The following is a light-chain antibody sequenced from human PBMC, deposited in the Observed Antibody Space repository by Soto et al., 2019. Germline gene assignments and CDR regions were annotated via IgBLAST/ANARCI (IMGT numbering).Light chain of an antibody. CDR1: QTIYSN. J-gene: IGKJ1*01. CDR2: RAS. CDR3: QQYQNLWT. Sequence: IMMTRSPATLSVSLGERATLSCRAGQTIYSNVAWYQQRPGQAPRLLIYRASTRATGVPARFSGSGSGTEFTLTISSLQSEDFAIYYCQQYQNLWTFGQGTKVDIK. V-gene: IGKV3-15*01.